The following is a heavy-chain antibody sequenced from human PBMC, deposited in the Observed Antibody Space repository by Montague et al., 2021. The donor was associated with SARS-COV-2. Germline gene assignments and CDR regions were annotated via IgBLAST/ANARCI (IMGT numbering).Heavy chain of an antibody. CDR3: ARGEVTISGVLIFIPAARHLDA. CDR1: SGSFLYFD. D-gene: IGHD3-3*01. J-gene: IGHJ6*02. V-gene: IGHV4-34*01. Sequence: SETLSLTCAVSSGSFLYFDWTWIRQSPGKGLSLIGEINHTGSATYNHTLKLRVTLSRDTSKNQFPLTLQSVTPADTAVYYCARGEVTISGVLIFIPAARHLDAWGRGTSVTVSS. CDR2: INHTGSA.